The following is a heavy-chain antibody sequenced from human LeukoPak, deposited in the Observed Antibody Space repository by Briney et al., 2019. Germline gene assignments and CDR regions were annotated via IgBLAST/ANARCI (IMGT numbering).Heavy chain of an antibody. D-gene: IGHD3-22*01. CDR3: ARGPPYYDSSGYYYGGTAFDI. CDR2: IKSDGCDT. J-gene: IGHJ3*02. V-gene: IGHV3-74*01. CDR1: GFTFSNYW. Sequence: PGGSLRVSCEGSGFTFSNYWMHWVRQAPGKGLVGVSRIKSDGCDTTYADSVKGRFTISRDNAKNTLYLQMNSLRAEDTAVYYCARGPPYYDSSGYYYGGTAFDIWGQGTMVTVSS.